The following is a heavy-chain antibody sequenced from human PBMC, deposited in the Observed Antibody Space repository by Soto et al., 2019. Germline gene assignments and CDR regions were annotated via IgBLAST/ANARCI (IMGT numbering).Heavy chain of an antibody. CDR3: ARKCERHAFDI. CDR1: GGTFSSYA. CDR2: IIPIFGTA. J-gene: IGHJ3*02. Sequence: SVKVSCKTSGGTFSSYAISWVRQAPGQGLEWMGGIIPIFGTANYAQKFQGRVTITADKSTSTAYMELSSLRSEDTAVSYCARKCERHAFDIWGKETMVTVSS. V-gene: IGHV1-69*06.